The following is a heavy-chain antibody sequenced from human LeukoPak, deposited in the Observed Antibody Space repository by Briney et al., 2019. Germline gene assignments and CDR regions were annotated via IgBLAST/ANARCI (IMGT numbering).Heavy chain of an antibody. Sequence: GGSLRLSCAASGFTFDDYGMSWVRQAPGKGLEWVSGINWNGGSTGYADSVKGRFTISRDNAKNSLYLQMNSLRAEDTALYHCARDRQRAAAGTPLNDAFDIWGQGTMVTVSS. V-gene: IGHV3-20*01. CDR1: GFTFDDYG. D-gene: IGHD6-13*01. CDR2: INWNGGST. J-gene: IGHJ3*02. CDR3: ARDRQRAAAGTPLNDAFDI.